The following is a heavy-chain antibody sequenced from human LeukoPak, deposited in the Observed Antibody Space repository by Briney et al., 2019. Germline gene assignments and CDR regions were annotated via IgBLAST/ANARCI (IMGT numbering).Heavy chain of an antibody. D-gene: IGHD2-8*01. CDR2: IIPIFGTA. CDR3: AREGYCTNGVCYTGENYYYGMDV. J-gene: IGHJ6*02. CDR1: GGTFSSYA. Sequence: ASVKVSCKASGGTFSSYAISWVRQAPGQGLEWMGGIIPIFGTANYAQKFQGRVTITADESTSTAYMELSSLRSEDTAVYYCAREGYCTNGVCYTGENYYYGMDVWGQGTTVTVSS. V-gene: IGHV1-69*13.